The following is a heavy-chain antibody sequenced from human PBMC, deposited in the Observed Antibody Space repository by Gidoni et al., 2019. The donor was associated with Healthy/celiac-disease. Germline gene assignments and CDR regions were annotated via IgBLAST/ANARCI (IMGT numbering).Heavy chain of an antibody. D-gene: IGHD5-12*01. CDR3: ARGGRWLQLNWFDP. CDR1: GGSFSGYY. V-gene: IGHV4-34*01. CDR2: INHSGST. Sequence: QVQLQQWGAGLLKPSETLSLTCAVSGGSFSGYYWSWIRQPPGKGLEWIGEINHSGSTNYNPSLKSRVTISVDTSKNQFSLKLSSVTAADTAVYYCARGGRWLQLNWFDPWGQGTLVTVSS. J-gene: IGHJ5*02.